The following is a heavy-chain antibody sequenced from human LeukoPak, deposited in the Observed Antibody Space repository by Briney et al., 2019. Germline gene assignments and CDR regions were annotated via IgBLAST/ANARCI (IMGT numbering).Heavy chain of an antibody. CDR2: MNPNSGNT. J-gene: IGHJ4*02. CDR3: ARGSMEWELLFPDY. D-gene: IGHD1-26*01. CDR1: GYTFTSYD. Sequence: ASVKVSCKASGYTFTSYDINWVRQATGQGLEWMGWMNPNSGNTGYAQKFQGRVTITRNTSISTAYMELGSLRSEDTAVYYCARGSMEWELLFPDYWGQGTLVTVSS. V-gene: IGHV1-8*03.